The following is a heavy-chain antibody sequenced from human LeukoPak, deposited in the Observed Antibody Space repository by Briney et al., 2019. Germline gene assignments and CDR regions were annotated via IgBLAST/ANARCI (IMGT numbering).Heavy chain of an antibody. J-gene: IGHJ6*02. CDR1: GGSISSYY. Sequence: SETLSLTCTVPGGSISSYYWSWIRQPAGKGLEWIGRIYTSGSTNYNPSLKSRVTMSVDTSKNQFSLKLSSVTAADTAVYYCARDLVAYCSSTSCYSDYYYYGMDVWGQGTTVTVSS. CDR3: ARDLVAYCSSTSCYSDYYYYGMDV. CDR2: IYTSGST. V-gene: IGHV4-4*07. D-gene: IGHD2-2*02.